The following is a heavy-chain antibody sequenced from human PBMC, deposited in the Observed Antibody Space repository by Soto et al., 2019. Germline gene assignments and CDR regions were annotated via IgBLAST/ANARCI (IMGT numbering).Heavy chain of an antibody. J-gene: IGHJ4*02. V-gene: IGHV3-30-3*01. CDR2: ISYDGSSK. CDR3: ARGSVAHDY. CDR1: GFSFSNYA. D-gene: IGHD6-19*01. Sequence: QVQLVESGGGVVQPGRSLRLSCAASGFSFSNYAMHWVRQAPGKGLEWVAVISYDGSSKYYANFVEGRFTISRENSKKTMYLQMNSMRTEDTAVYYCARGSVAHDYWGQGTLVTVSS.